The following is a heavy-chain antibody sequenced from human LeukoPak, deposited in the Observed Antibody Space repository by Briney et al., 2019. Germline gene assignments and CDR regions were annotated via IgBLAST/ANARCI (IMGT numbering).Heavy chain of an antibody. CDR1: GGSFSGYY. Sequence: SETLSLTCAVYGGSFSGYYWSWIRQPPGKGLEWIGEINHSGSTNYNPSLKSRVTISVDTSKNQFSLKLSSVTAADTAVYYCARGVAFDGVYYFDYWGQGTLVTVSS. J-gene: IGHJ4*02. D-gene: IGHD5-12*01. CDR2: INHSGST. V-gene: IGHV4-34*01. CDR3: ARGVAFDGVYYFDY.